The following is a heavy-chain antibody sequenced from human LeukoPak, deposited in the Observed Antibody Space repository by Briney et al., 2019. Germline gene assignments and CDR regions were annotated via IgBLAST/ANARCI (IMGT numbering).Heavy chain of an antibody. J-gene: IGHJ6*02. CDR2: ISGSGATT. D-gene: IGHD3-10*01. Sequence: GGSLRLSCAASGFIFNSYAMSWVRQAPGKGLEWVSAISGSGATTLYADSVKGRFTISRDNAKNSLYLQMNSLKAEDTAVYYCASGGGYYYYGMDVWGLGTTVTVSS. CDR3: ASGGGYYYYGMDV. CDR1: GFIFNSYA. V-gene: IGHV3-23*01.